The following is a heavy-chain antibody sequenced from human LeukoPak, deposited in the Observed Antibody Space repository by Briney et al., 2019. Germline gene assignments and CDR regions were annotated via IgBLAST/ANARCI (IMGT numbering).Heavy chain of an antibody. CDR2: INGCGNTT. CDR3: TKELHVAVAVADYYYFYMDV. CDR1: GFAFSSFA. V-gene: IGHV3-23*01. J-gene: IGHJ6*03. Sequence: PGGSLRRSCAASGFAFSSFAMGWVRQSPGKGLEWLSTINGCGNTTFYADSVKGRFTISRDNSKNTLYLHMDSLRPDDTAIYYCTKELHVAVAVADYYYFYMDVWGRGTAVTVSS. D-gene: IGHD6-19*01.